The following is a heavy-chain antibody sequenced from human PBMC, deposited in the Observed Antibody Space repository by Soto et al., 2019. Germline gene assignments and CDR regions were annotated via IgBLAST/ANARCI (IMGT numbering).Heavy chain of an antibody. Sequence: QVQLEQSGDEVKKPGASVKVSCKASGYIFVNYGIAWVRQAPGQGLEWLGWISPYTGNTYYGTKVQGRLTLTTDTSTSTAFMDLGSLTSADTAVYYCAMVDLYVTPTPQDVWGQGTTVTVSS. J-gene: IGHJ6*02. CDR2: ISPYTGNT. D-gene: IGHD3-16*02. CDR3: AMVDLYVTPTPQDV. CDR1: GYIFVNYG. V-gene: IGHV1-18*01.